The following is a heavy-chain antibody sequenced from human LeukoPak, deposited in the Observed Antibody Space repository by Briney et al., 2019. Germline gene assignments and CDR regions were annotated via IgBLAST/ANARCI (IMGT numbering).Heavy chain of an antibody. CDR1: GGTFSSYA. Sequence: SVKVPCKASGGTFSSYAISWVRQAPGQGLEWMGGIIPIFGTANYAQKFQGRVTITADESTSTAYMELSSLRSEDTAVYYCARDGGDGYNDFDYWGQGTLVTVSS. CDR3: ARDGGDGYNDFDY. D-gene: IGHD5-24*01. CDR2: IIPIFGTA. V-gene: IGHV1-69*13. J-gene: IGHJ4*02.